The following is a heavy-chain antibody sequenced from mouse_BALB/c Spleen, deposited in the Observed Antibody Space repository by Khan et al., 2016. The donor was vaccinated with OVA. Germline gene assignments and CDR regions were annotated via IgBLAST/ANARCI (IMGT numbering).Heavy chain of an antibody. D-gene: IGHD1-1*01. V-gene: IGHV1S81*02. J-gene: IGHJ2*01. Sequence: QLQQSGAELVKAGASVKMSCKASGYTFTSYWMHWVKQRLGQGLEWFAETNPTNGRTYYNEKFKSKATLTVDKSSSTAYMLLSGPTFEDSAVYYCARIKKIVATYFDYWGQGTTLTVSS. CDR2: TNPTNGRT. CDR1: GYTFTSYW. CDR3: ARIKKIVATYFDY.